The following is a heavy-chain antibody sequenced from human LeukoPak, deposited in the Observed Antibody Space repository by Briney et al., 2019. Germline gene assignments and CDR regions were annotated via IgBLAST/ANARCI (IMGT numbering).Heavy chain of an antibody. D-gene: IGHD3-22*01. CDR3: ARDRDSSGYYLDY. CDR1: GFIFSSYW. CDR2: INSDGSST. V-gene: IGHV3-74*01. J-gene: IGHJ4*02. Sequence: GGSLRLSCAASGFIFSSYWMHWVRQAPGKGLVWVSRINSDGSSTSYADSVKGRFTISRDNSKNTLYLQMNSLRAEDTAVYYCARDRDSSGYYLDYWGQGTLVTVSS.